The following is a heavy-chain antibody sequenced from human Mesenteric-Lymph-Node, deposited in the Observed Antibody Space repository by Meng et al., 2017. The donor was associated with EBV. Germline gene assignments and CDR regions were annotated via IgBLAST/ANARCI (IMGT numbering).Heavy chain of an antibody. CDR3: ARGDQMAFY. D-gene: IGHD5-24*01. V-gene: IGHV3-21*01. Sequence: EVQLVESGGGLVKPGGPLRLSCAASGFTFSAYNMNWVRQAPGMGLEWVSSISSSGNYIYYADSVKGRFTISRDNAKNSLYLQMNSLRAEDTAVYYCARGDQMAFYWGQGTLVTVSS. J-gene: IGHJ4*02. CDR1: GFTFSAYN. CDR2: ISSSGNYI.